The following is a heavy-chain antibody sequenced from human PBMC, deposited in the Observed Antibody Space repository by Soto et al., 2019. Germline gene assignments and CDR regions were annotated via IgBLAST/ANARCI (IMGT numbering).Heavy chain of an antibody. J-gene: IGHJ4*02. CDR1: GVTFRNHV. Sequence: SVKVSCKASGVTFRNHVVNWVRQAPGQGLEWMGGIMPIIGTPNYAQKFQGRVTITADASTNTVYLEVSSLRSQDTAVYYCARDLEFRDGNISHLDYWGQGTLVTVSS. D-gene: IGHD3-10*01. CDR2: IMPIIGTP. CDR3: ARDLEFRDGNISHLDY. V-gene: IGHV1-69*13.